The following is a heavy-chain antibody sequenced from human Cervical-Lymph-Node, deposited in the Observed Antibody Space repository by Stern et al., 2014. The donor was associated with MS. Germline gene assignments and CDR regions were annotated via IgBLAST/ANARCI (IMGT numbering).Heavy chain of an antibody. CDR3: ARDSYDSKLRFDF. D-gene: IGHD3-22*01. CDR2: INPSGGGT. V-gene: IGHV1-46*01. CDR1: GFTFTSYD. Sequence: VQLVESGAEVRKPGASVKVSCKASGFTFTSYDIHWVRQAPGQGLEWMGKINPSGGGTNDAQRFQDRVTVTRDTSTNTVYMELSSLRSEDTAVYYCARDSYDSKLRFDFWGQGTLVTVSS. J-gene: IGHJ4*02.